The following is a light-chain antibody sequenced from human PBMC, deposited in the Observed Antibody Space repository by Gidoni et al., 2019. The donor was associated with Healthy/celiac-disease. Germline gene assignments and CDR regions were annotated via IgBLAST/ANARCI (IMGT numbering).Light chain of an antibody. CDR2: AAS. CDR1: QSIGSH. Sequence: DIQMTQSPSSLSASVGDRVTITCRASQSIGSHLNWYQQKPGKAPNLLIYAASSLQSGVPSRFSGSGSGTDFTLSISSLQPEDFTTYYCQQTYSTPWTFGQXTKLEI. V-gene: IGKV1-39*01. CDR3: QQTYSTPWT. J-gene: IGKJ1*01.